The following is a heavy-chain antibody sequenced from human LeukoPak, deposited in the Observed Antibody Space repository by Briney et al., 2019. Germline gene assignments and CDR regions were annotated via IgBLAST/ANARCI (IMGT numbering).Heavy chain of an antibody. J-gene: IGHJ4*02. CDR2: SNK. V-gene: IGHV3-33*03. Sequence: SNKFYADPVKGRFTISKDNAKNTVYLQMNNLRAEDTAVYYCVSFYETYWGRGTLVTVSS. CDR3: VSFYETY. D-gene: IGHD2-2*01.